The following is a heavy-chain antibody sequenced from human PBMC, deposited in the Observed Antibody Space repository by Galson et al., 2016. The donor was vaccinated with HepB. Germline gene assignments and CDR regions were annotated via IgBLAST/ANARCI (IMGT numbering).Heavy chain of an antibody. J-gene: IGHJ4*02. CDR3: VRPYMDGASGYKSEY. CDR2: IGTSGDTT. Sequence: SLRLSCAASGFAFSGYAMTWVRQPPGKGLERVAAIGTSGDTTFYADYAKGRFTISRDNSENTAYLQMNSLKSDDTAVYFCVRPYMDGASGYKSEYWGQGILVTVSS. V-gene: IGHV3-23*01. D-gene: IGHD3-22*01. CDR1: GFAFSGYA.